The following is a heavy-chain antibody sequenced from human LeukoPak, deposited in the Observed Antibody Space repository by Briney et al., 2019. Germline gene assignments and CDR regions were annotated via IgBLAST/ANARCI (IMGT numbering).Heavy chain of an antibody. J-gene: IGHJ4*02. CDR1: GGTFSSYA. CDR2: IIPIFGTA. CDR3: ASSLIVVVPAAQGLGD. V-gene: IGHV1-69*13. D-gene: IGHD2-2*01. Sequence: SVKVSCKASGGTFSSYAISWVRQAPGQGLEWMGGIIPIFGTANYAQKFQGRVTITADESTSTAYMELSSLRSEDTAVYYCASSLIVVVPAAQGLGDWGQGTLVTVSS.